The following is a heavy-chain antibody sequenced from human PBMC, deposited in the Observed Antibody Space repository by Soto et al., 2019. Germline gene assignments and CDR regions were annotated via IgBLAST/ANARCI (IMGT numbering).Heavy chain of an antibody. Sequence: QLQLQESGSGLVKPSQTMSLTCAVSGGSISSGGYSWSWIRQPPGKGLEWIGYIYHSGSTYYNPSLKSGVTISVDRSKNQFSLKLSSVTAADTAVYYCARVRILSSYGMDVWGQGATVTVSS. CDR3: ARVRILSSYGMDV. CDR2: IYHSGST. J-gene: IGHJ6*02. D-gene: IGHD2-15*01. CDR1: GGSISSGGYS. V-gene: IGHV4-30-2*01.